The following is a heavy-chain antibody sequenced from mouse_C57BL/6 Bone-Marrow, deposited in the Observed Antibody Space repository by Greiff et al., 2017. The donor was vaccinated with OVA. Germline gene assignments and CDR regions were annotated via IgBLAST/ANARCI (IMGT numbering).Heavy chain of an antibody. CDR2: IYPRDGST. CDR1: GYTFTSYD. CDR3: AREDYYYGSSLAWFAY. Sequence: VQLQQSGPELVKPGASVKLSCKASGYTFTSYDINWVKQRPGQGLEWIGWIYPRDGSTKYNEKFKGKATLTVDPSSSIAYMELQSLTSEGSAVYFCAREDYYYGSSLAWFAYWGQGTLVTVSA. D-gene: IGHD1-1*01. V-gene: IGHV1-85*01. J-gene: IGHJ3*01.